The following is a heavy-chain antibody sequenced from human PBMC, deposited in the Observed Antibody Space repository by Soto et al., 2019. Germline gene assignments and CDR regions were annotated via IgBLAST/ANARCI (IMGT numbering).Heavy chain of an antibody. CDR1: GFTFSTYS. Sequence: EVQLVESGGGLVRPGGSLRLSCAGSGFTFSTYSMNWVRQAPGQGLEWVSTISRDSESIYYADSVRGRFTISRDNAKKSLYLQMNSLRXEXTXXXXXXXXXXXXXXXXXGFWXXGTMV. CDR3: XXXXXXXXXXXXGF. V-gene: IGHV3-21*01. CDR2: ISRDSESI. J-gene: IGHJ3*01.